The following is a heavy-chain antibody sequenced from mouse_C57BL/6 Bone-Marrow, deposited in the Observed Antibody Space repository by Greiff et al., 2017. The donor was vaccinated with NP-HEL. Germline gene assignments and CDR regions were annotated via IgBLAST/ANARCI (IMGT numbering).Heavy chain of an antibody. Sequence: EVQRVESGGGLVKPGGSLKLSCAASGFTFSSYTMSWVRQTPEKRLEWVATISGGGGNTYYPDSVKGRFTISRDNAKNTLYLQMSSLRSEDTALYYCASPHYGNCPWFAYWGQGTLVTVSA. V-gene: IGHV5-9*01. CDR2: ISGGGGNT. J-gene: IGHJ3*01. D-gene: IGHD2-1*01. CDR1: GFTFSSYT. CDR3: ASPHYGNCPWFAY.